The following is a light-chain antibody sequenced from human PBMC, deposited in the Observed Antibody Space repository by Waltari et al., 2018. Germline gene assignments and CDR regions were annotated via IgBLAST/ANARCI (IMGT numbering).Light chain of an antibody. V-gene: IGKV3-15*01. J-gene: IGKJ2*01. CDR2: GAS. CDR3: QHYHQWPPYT. CDR1: QTISYN. Sequence: EIVLTQSPSTLSVSPGARAILSCGASQTISYNLAWYQQRPGQPPRLLIYGASARAAAIPVRFSGSGSGTEFTLTISGLQSEDFAVYYCQHYHQWPPYTFGQGTKVE.